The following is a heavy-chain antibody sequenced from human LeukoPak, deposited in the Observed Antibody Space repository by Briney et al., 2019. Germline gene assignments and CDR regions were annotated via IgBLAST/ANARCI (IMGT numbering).Heavy chain of an antibody. J-gene: IGHJ1*01. D-gene: IGHD3-22*01. CDR3: AKGPYYYDSSGYYNEYFQH. CDR2: IRFDGSNT. Sequence: PGGSLRLSCAASRFIFGAYGMHWVRQAPGKGLEWVAFIRFDGSNTYYADSVKGRFTISRDNSKNTLYLQMNSLRAEDTAVYYCAKGPYYYDSSGYYNEYFQHWGQGTLVTVSS. V-gene: IGHV3-30*02. CDR1: RFIFGAYG.